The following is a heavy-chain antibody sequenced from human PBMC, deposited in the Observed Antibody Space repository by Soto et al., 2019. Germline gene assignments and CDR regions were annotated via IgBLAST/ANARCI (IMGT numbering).Heavy chain of an antibody. CDR2: ISGSGGST. CDR1: GFTFSSYA. V-gene: IGHV3-23*01. CDR3: AKDLDLARGIAAAGTFDP. J-gene: IGHJ5*02. D-gene: IGHD6-13*01. Sequence: EVQLLESGGGLVQPGGSLRLSCAASGFTFSSYAMSWVRQAPGMGLEWVSAISGSGGSTYYADSVKGRFTISRDNSKNTLYLQMNSLRAEDTAVYYCAKDLDLARGIAAAGTFDPWGQGTLVTVSS.